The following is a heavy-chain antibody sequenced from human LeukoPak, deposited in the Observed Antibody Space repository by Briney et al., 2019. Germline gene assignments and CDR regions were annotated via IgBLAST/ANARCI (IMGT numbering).Heavy chain of an antibody. V-gene: IGHV4-31*03. J-gene: IGHJ4*02. D-gene: IGHD5-24*01. CDR1: GGSISSGGYY. Sequence: SQTLSLTCTVSGGSISSGGYYWSWLRQHPEKGLEWIAYIYYSGSTYYNPSLKSRVTISVDTSKNQFSLKLSSVTAADTAVYYCARGLQLRGIFDYFDYWGQGTLVTVSS. CDR2: IYYSGST. CDR3: ARGLQLRGIFDYFDY.